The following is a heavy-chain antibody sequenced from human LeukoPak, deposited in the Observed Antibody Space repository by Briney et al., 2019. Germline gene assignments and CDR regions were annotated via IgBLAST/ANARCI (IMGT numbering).Heavy chain of an antibody. Sequence: GGSLRLSCAASGFTFSSYGMTGVRQAPGKGLEWVSSISSSSTYIYQADSVKGRFTISRDNAKNSLYLQMSSLRDEDTAVYFCVRDPHGDSWGQGTLVTVSS. CDR3: VRDPHGDS. CDR2: ISSSSTYI. CDR1: GFTFSSYG. V-gene: IGHV3-21*01. J-gene: IGHJ4*02.